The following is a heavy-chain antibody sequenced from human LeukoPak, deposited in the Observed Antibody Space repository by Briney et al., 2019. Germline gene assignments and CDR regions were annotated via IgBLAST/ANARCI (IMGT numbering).Heavy chain of an antibody. CDR2: FSGNSDYT. CDR3: AKVRVAGHDAFDI. Sequence: PGGSLRLSCAASGFTFSSYAMNWVRQAPGKGLEWVSTFSGNSDYTHYADSVRGRFTISRDNSKNTLYLQMNSLRAEDTAVYYCAKVRVAGHDAFDIWGQGTMVTVSS. CDR1: GFTFSSYA. V-gene: IGHV3-23*01. J-gene: IGHJ3*02. D-gene: IGHD6-19*01.